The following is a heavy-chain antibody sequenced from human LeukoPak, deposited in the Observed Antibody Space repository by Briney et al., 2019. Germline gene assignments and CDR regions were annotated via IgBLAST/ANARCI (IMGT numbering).Heavy chain of an antibody. J-gene: IGHJ4*02. CDR3: ARDRQTGYCGGDCYSGLDY. D-gene: IGHD2-21*02. Sequence: GGSLRLSCAASGFTFSSYAMHWVRQAPGKGLEWVAVISYDGSNKYYADSVKGRFTISRDNSKNALYLQMNSLRAEDTAVYYCARDRQTGYCGGDCYSGLDYWGQGTLVTVSS. CDR2: ISYDGSNK. V-gene: IGHV3-30-3*01. CDR1: GFTFSSYA.